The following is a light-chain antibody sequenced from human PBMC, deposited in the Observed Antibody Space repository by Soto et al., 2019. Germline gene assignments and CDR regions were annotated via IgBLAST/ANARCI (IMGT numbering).Light chain of an antibody. CDR2: DVS. CDR3: SAFTGTTYV. J-gene: IGLJ1*01. CDR1: RSDVGGNKY. Sequence: QSALTQPASVSGSPGQSITISCTGTRSDVGGNKYVSWYQQYPGKATKLMICDVSNRPSGVSNRFSGSKSGNTASLTISGRQAEDEADYYCSAFTGTTYVFGTGTKVTVL. V-gene: IGLV2-14*01.